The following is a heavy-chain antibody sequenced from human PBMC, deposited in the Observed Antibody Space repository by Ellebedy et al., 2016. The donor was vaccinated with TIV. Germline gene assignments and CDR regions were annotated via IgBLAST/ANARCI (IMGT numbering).Heavy chain of an antibody. CDR2: IYYSGSP. CDR1: GCSISSYY. CDR3: ARSRVSDY. J-gene: IGHJ4*02. V-gene: IGHV4-59*06. Sequence: MPSETLSLTCTVPGCSISSYYWRWIRQPPGKGLEWIGYIYYSGSPYYNPSLKSRVTIAVDTSKNQFSLRLNSVTAADTAVYYCARSRVSDYWGQGTLVTVSS.